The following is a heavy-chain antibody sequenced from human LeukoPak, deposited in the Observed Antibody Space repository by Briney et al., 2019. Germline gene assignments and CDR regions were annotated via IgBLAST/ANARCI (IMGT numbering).Heavy chain of an antibody. Sequence: ASVKVSCKASGYTFTGYSMHWVRQAPGQGLEWMGWINPNSGGTNYAQKFQGRVTMTRDTSISTAYMELSSLRSDDTAVYYCARGLLALAGGGYWGQGTLVTVSS. V-gene: IGHV1-2*02. D-gene: IGHD6-13*01. CDR1: GYTFTGYS. CDR3: ARGLLALAGGGY. CDR2: INPNSGGT. J-gene: IGHJ4*02.